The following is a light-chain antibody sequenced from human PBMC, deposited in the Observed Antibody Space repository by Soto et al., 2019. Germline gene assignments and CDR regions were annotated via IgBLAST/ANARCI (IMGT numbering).Light chain of an antibody. CDR1: QSISSW. CDR3: QQYNSYSWK. J-gene: IGKJ1*01. Sequence: DIQMTQSPATLSASVGDRVTITFRASQSISSWLAWYQQKPGKAPKLLIYKASSLESGVPSRFSGSGSGTEFTLTISSLQPEDFATYYCQQYNSYSWKCGQGTKVDIK. V-gene: IGKV1-5*03. CDR2: KAS.